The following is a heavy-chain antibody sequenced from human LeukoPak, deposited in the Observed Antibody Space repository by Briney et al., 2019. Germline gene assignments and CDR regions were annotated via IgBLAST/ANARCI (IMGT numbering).Heavy chain of an antibody. CDR3: ARGAYYYYDSSGPEQDDAFDI. CDR1: GGSISSGDYY. Sequence: PSETLSLTCTVSGGSISSGDYYWSWIRQPPGKGLEWIGYIYYSGSTYYNPSLKSRVTISVDTSKNQFSLKLSSATAADTAVYYCARGAYYYYDSSGPEQDDAFDIWGQGTMVTVSS. J-gene: IGHJ3*02. D-gene: IGHD3-22*01. CDR2: IYYSGST. V-gene: IGHV4-30-4*01.